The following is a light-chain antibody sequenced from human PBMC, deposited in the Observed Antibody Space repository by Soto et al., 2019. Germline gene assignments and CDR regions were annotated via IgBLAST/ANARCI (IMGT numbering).Light chain of an antibody. Sequence: QSVLTQPPSASGSPGQSVTISCTGTSSDVGGYDFVSWYQQHPGKAPKLMIYEVSKRPSGVPDRFSGSKSVNTASLTVSGLQADDEADYFCTSYAGNSNVLFGGGTKLTVL. CDR1: SSDVGGYDF. CDR2: EVS. CDR3: TSYAGNSNVL. V-gene: IGLV2-8*01. J-gene: IGLJ2*01.